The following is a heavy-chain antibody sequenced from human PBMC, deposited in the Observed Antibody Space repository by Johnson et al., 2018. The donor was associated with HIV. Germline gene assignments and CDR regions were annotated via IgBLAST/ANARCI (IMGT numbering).Heavy chain of an antibody. CDR2: IKSKTDGGTT. V-gene: IGHV3-15*01. D-gene: IGHD7-27*01. CDR1: GFTFNNAW. CDR3: ASTLTGDFGAFDI. J-gene: IGHJ3*02. Sequence: VQLVESGGGLVKPGGSLRLSCAVSGFTFNNAWVSWVRQAPGKGLEWVGRIKSKTDGGTTDYAAPVKGRFTFSRAASKNTLYVQMNSLKTEDTAVYYCASTLTGDFGAFDIWGQGTMVTVSS.